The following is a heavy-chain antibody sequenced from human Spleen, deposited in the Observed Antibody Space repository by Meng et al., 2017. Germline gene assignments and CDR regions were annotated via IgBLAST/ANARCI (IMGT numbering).Heavy chain of an antibody. J-gene: IGHJ4*02. D-gene: IGHD6-25*01. CDR1: GYNFPDSY. V-gene: IGHV1-2*06. CDR3: ARDEDISAAGKLFGDY. Sequence: QGQLVQPGAEVKKPGASVKVSCKPSGYNFPDSYIHWVRRAPGQGLEWMGRINPKSGDTHYAQKFQARVTMTGDTSISTAYMELSGLRSDDTAMYYCARDEDISAAGKLFGDYWGQGTLVTVSS. CDR2: INPKSGDT.